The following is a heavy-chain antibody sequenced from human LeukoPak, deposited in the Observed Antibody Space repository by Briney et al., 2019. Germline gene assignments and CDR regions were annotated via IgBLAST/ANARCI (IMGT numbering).Heavy chain of an antibody. CDR3: ARELASPPYYFDY. D-gene: IGHD6-6*01. Sequence: ASVKVSCKASGYTFTGYYMHWVRQAPGQGLEWMGWINPNSGGTNYAQKFQGRVTMTRDTSISTAYMELSRLRSDDTAVYYCARELASPPYYFDYWGQGTLVTVSS. CDR1: GYTFTGYY. J-gene: IGHJ4*02. CDR2: INPNSGGT. V-gene: IGHV1-2*02.